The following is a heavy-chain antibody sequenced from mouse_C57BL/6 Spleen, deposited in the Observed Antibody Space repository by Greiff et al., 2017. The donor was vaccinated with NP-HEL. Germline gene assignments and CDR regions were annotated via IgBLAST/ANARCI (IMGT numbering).Heavy chain of an antibody. CDR2: IDPSDSYT. J-gene: IGHJ2*01. CDR1: GYTFTSYW. V-gene: IGHV1-69*01. D-gene: IGHD1-1*01. Sequence: QVQLQQSGAELVMPGASVKLSCKASGYTFTSYWMHWVKQRPGQGLEWIGEIDPSDSYTNYNQKFKGKSTLTVDKSSSTAYMQLSSLTSEDSAVYYCARYTTVVATDYYFDYWGQGTTLTVSS. CDR3: ARYTTVVATDYYFDY.